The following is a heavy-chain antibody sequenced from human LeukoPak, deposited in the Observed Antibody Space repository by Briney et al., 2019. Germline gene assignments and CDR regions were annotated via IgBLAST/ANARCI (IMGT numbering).Heavy chain of an antibody. D-gene: IGHD3-16*01. Sequence: GGSLRLSCAASGFTFSTYWMSWLRQAPGKGLEGVANIKQDGSDIYYVDSVKGRFTISRDNAKNSLYLQMSSLRAEDTAVYYCTRGGRLHPQSPYWGQGTLVTVSS. CDR2: IKQDGSDI. V-gene: IGHV3-7*01. J-gene: IGHJ4*02. CDR1: GFTFSTYW. CDR3: TRGGRLHPQSPY.